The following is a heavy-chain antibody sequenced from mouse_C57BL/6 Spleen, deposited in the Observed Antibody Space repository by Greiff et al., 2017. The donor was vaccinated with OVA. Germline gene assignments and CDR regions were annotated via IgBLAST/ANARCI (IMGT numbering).Heavy chain of an antibody. V-gene: IGHV1-15*01. Sequence: VQRVKSGAELVRPGASVTLSCKASGYTFTDYEMHWVKQTPVHGLEWIGAIDPETGGTAYNQKFKGKAILTADKSSSTAYMELRSLTSEDSAVYYCTRGATVAFDYWGQGTTLTVSS. CDR1: GYTFTDYE. D-gene: IGHD1-1*01. CDR2: IDPETGGT. J-gene: IGHJ2*01. CDR3: TRGATVAFDY.